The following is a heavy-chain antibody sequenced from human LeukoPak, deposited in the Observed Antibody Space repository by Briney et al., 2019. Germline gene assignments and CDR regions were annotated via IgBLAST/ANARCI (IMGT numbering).Heavy chain of an antibody. D-gene: IGHD2-15*01. J-gene: IGHJ4*02. CDR1: GFTFSSYA. CDR3: AKNGGSQCYSHLDS. Sequence: GGSLRLSYAASGFTFSSYAMSWVRQAPGKGLEWVSGTSSSGGSTYYAGSVKGRFTISRDNSKNTLYLQMNSLRVEDTAVYYCAKNGGSQCYSHLDSWGQGTLVTVSS. CDR2: TSSSGGST. V-gene: IGHV3-23*01.